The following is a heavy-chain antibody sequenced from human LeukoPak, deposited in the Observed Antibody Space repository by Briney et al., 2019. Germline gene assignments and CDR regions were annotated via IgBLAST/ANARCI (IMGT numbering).Heavy chain of an antibody. CDR2: IIPILGIA. D-gene: IGHD6-19*01. CDR3: ARDKTTVAGTFDY. Sequence: SVKVSCKASGGTFSSYAISWVRQAPGQGLEWMGRIIPILGIANYAQKFQGRVTITADKSTSTAYRELSSLRSEDTAVYYCARDKTTVAGTFDYWGQGTLVTVSS. V-gene: IGHV1-69*04. J-gene: IGHJ4*02. CDR1: GGTFSSYA.